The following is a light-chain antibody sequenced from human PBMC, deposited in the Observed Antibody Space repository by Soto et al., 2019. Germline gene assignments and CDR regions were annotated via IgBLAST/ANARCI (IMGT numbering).Light chain of an antibody. J-gene: IGKJ1*01. V-gene: IGKV1-39*01. Sequence: DLPMTQSPSSLSASVGDRVTITCRASQSISSYLNWYQQKPGKAPKLLIYAASSLQSGVPSRFSGSGSGTDFTLTISSLQPEDFATYYCQQRKTFGQGTKVEIK. CDR2: AAS. CDR1: QSISSY. CDR3: QQRKT.